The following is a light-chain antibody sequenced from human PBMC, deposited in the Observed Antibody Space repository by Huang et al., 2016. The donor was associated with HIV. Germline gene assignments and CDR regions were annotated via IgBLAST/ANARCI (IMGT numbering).Light chain of an antibody. V-gene: IGKV1-33*01. CDR2: DVS. CDR1: HDISNS. Sequence: DIQMTQSPSTLSASIKDTVTITCQASHDISNSLNWYQQRPGKAPKHLIYDVSNLETGVPSRFSGSGSGTDFTFTISGRQPEDFATYYCQQYGDFPITFGQGTRLEIK. CDR3: QQYGDFPIT. J-gene: IGKJ5*01.